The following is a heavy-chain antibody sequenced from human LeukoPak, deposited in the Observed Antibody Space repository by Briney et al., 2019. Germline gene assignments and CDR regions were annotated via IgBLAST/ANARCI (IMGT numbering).Heavy chain of an antibody. J-gene: IGHJ4*02. CDR1: GFTFSNYG. D-gene: IGHD6-13*01. CDR2: ISFDGSHK. Sequence: PGTSLRLSCAAYGFTFSNYGIHWVRQAPGKGLEWVALISFDGSHKYYPDSVKGRFTISRDDSKNTLYLQMNSLRAEDTAVYFCAKDRSSTWSFDYWGQGTLVTVSS. V-gene: IGHV3-30*18. CDR3: AKDRSSTWSFDY.